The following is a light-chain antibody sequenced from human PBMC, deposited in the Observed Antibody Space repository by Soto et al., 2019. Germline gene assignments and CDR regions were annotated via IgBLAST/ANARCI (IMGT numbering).Light chain of an antibody. CDR3: QTWGTGFSVV. J-gene: IGLJ2*01. CDR1: SGHSSYA. CDR2: VNNDGSH. V-gene: IGLV4-69*01. Sequence: QPVLTQSPSASASLGASVKLTCTLSSGHSSYAIAWHQQQPEKGPRYLMKVNNDGSHNKGDGIPDRFSGSSSGAERYLTISSLQSEDEADYYCQTWGTGFSVVFGGGTKLTVL.